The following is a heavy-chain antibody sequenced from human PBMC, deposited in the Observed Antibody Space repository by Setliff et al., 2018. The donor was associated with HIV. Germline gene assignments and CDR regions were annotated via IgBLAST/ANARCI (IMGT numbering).Heavy chain of an antibody. CDR1: GGSFSGYY. CDR3: ARREYSSSSPPFDY. Sequence: SETLSLTCDVYGGSFSGYYWSWIRQPPGKGLEWIGKINHSGSTNYNPSLKSRVTISVDTSRNQFSLKLNSVTAADTAVYYCARREYSSSSPPFDYWGQGTLVTVSS. J-gene: IGHJ4*02. D-gene: IGHD6-6*01. CDR2: INHSGST. V-gene: IGHV4-34*01.